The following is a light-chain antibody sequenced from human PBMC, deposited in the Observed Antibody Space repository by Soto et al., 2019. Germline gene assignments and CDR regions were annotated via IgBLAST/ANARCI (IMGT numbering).Light chain of an antibody. Sequence: DIVVTQSPDSLAMSLGERATVNCKSSQSVLYSSNSKNYLAWYQQKPGQPPKLLIYWASTRESGVPDRFIGSGSGTDFTLTISSLQAEDVAVYYCQQYYGAPYTFGQGTKLEIK. V-gene: IGKV4-1*01. CDR3: QQYYGAPYT. CDR2: WAS. CDR1: QSVLYSSNSKNY. J-gene: IGKJ2*01.